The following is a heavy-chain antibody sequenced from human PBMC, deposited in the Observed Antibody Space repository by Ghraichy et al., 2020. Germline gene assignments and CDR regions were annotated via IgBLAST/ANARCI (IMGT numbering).Heavy chain of an antibody. CDR1: SFRFNSFT. D-gene: IGHD4-23*01. V-gene: IGHV3-33*01. CDR2: IWYDGSNK. J-gene: IGHJ4*02. CDR3: ARRAGYGGIDY. Sequence: GGSLRLSCDRSSFRFNSFTFRWLVRPPRLGLEWVAVIWYDGSNKYYADSVKGRFTISRDNSKNTLYLQMNSLRAEDTAVYYCARRAGYGGIDYWGQGTLFTVSS.